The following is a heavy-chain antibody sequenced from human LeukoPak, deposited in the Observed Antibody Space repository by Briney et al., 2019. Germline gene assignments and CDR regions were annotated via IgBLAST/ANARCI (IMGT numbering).Heavy chain of an antibody. CDR3: AREPRITMVRGVIIAGFDY. CDR1: GFTFSSYS. V-gene: IGHV3-48*02. J-gene: IGHJ4*02. Sequence: GGSLRLSCAASGFTFSSYSMNWVRQAPGKGLEWVSYISSSSSTIYYADSVKGRFTISRDNAKNSLYLQMNSLRDEDTAVYYCAREPRITMVRGVIIAGFDYWGQGTLVTVSS. D-gene: IGHD3-10*01. CDR2: ISSSSSTI.